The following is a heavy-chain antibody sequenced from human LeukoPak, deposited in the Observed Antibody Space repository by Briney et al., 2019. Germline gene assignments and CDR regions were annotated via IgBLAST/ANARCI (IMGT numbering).Heavy chain of an antibody. V-gene: IGHV3-23*01. J-gene: IGHJ4*02. CDR3: AKDPRFLEWLPNHFDY. CDR2: ISGSGGST. D-gene: IGHD3-3*01. CDR1: GFTFSSYA. Sequence: GGSLRLSCAASGFTFSSYAMSWVRQAPGKGLEWVSAISGSGGSTYYADSVKGRFTISRDNSKNTLYLQMNSLRAEDTAVYYCAKDPRFLEWLPNHFDYWGQGTLVTVSS.